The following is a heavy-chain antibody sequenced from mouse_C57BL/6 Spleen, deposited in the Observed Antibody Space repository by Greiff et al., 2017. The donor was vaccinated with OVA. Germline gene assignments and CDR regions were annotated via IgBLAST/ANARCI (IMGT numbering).Heavy chain of an antibody. V-gene: IGHV1-52*01. J-gene: IGHJ4*01. CDR1: GYTFTSYW. CDR3: AREGFLYAMDY. Sequence: QVQLQQPGAELVRPGSSVKLSCKASGYTFTSYWMHWVKQRPIQGLEWIGNIDPSDSETNYNQKFKDKATLTVDKSSSTAYMQLSSLTSEDSAVYYCAREGFLYAMDYWGQGTSVTVSS. CDR2: IDPSDSET.